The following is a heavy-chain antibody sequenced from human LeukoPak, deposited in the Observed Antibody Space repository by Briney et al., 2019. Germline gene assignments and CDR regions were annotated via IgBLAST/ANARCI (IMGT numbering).Heavy chain of an antibody. CDR1: GFTFSGYG. D-gene: IGHD2-2*01. V-gene: IGHV3-33*01. J-gene: IGHJ4*02. CDR2: IWYDGSNK. Sequence: GGSLRLSCAASGFTFSGYGMHWVRQAPGKGLEWVAVIWYDGSNKYYADSVKGRFTISRDNSKNTLYLQMNSLRAEDTAVYYCARAPLRYCSSTSCYEPDYWGQGTLVTVSS. CDR3: ARAPLRYCSSTSCYEPDY.